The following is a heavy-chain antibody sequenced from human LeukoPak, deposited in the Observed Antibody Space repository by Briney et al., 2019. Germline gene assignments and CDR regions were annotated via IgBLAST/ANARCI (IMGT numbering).Heavy chain of an antibody. CDR3: AKVGAPLRLGELSFPG. J-gene: IGHJ4*02. V-gene: IGHV3-30*02. D-gene: IGHD3-16*02. Sequence: GGSLRLSCAASGFTFSSYGMHWVRQAPGKGLEWVAFIRYDGSNKYYADSVKGRFTISRDNSKNTLYLQMNSLRAEDTAVYYCAKVGAPLRLGELSFPGGGQGTLVTVSS. CDR2: IRYDGSNK. CDR1: GFTFSSYG.